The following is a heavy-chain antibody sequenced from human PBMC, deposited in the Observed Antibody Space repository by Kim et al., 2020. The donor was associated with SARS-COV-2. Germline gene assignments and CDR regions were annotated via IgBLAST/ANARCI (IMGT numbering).Heavy chain of an antibody. D-gene: IGHD6-13*01. V-gene: IGHV4-4*02. CDR3: ARGPTTYSRFRLDP. CDR1: GGSISSSNW. J-gene: IGHJ5*02. CDR2: IYHSGST. Sequence: SETLSLTCAVSGGSISSSNWWSWVRQPPGKGLEWIGEIYHSGSTNYNPSLKSRVTISVDKSKNQFSLKLSSVTAADTAVYYCARGPTTYSRFRLDPWGQGTLVTVSS.